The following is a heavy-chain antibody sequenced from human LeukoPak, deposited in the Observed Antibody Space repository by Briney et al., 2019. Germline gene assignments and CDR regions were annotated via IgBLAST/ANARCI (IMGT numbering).Heavy chain of an antibody. D-gene: IGHD3-3*01. CDR3: ARVYYDFWSGYSLEYYFDY. CDR2: ISPSGGST. V-gene: IGHV1-46*01. CDR1: GYTSTSNY. Sequence: ASVKVSCKAFGYTSTSNYMHWVRRAPGQGPEWMGVISPSGGSTTYAQKFQGRVTLTRDMSTSTDYLELSSLRSEDTAVYYCARVYYDFWSGYSLEYYFDYWGQGTLVTVSS. J-gene: IGHJ4*02.